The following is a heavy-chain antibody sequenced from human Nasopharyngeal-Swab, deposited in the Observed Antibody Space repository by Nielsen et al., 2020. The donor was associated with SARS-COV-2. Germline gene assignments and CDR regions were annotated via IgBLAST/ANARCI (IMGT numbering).Heavy chain of an antibody. CDR1: VGTLSSYA. Sequence: SVMVSCRASVGTLSSYAISWVRQAPGQGLEWMGGIIPIFGTANYAQKFQGRVTITADESTSTAYMELSSLRSEDTAVYYCAREGYYGSGSYAPFDYWGQGTLVTVSS. CDR2: IIPIFGTA. J-gene: IGHJ4*02. D-gene: IGHD3-10*01. CDR3: AREGYYGSGSYAPFDY. V-gene: IGHV1-69*13.